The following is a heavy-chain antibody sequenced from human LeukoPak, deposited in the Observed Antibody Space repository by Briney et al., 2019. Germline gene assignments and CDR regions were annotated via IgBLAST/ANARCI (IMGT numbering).Heavy chain of an antibody. CDR2: LYHTGGT. J-gene: IGHJ4*02. V-gene: IGHV4-59*08. CDR3: ARHSSGWLYSFDY. CDR1: GGSISTHY. Sequence: SETLSLTCSVSGGSISTHYWSWIRQPPGKTLEWIGYLYHTGGTNYNPSLNSRVTTSVDTSKNQFSLRLNSVTAADTAVYYCARHSSGWLYSFDYWGQGILVTVSS. D-gene: IGHD6-19*01.